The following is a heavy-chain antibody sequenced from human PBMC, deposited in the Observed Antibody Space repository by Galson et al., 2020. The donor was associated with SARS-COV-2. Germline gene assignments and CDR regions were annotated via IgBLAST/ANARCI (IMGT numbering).Heavy chain of an antibody. Sequence: HGESLKISCKASGYRFTDYWIGWVRQMPGKGLESMGIIYPGDSDTRYSTSFQGQVTISVDKSISTAYLQWSSLKASDTAIYYCGRHLGDGVWSGSYYQGMDVWGQGTTVTVSS. J-gene: IGHJ6*02. D-gene: IGHD3-3*01. CDR2: IYPGDSDT. V-gene: IGHV5-51*01. CDR1: GYRFTDYW. CDR3: GRHLGDGVWSGSYYQGMDV.